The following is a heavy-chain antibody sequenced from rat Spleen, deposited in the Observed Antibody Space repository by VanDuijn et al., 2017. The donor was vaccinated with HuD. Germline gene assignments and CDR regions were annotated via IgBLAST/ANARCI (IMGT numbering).Heavy chain of an antibody. V-gene: IGHV3-1*01. Sequence: EVQLQESGPGLVKPSQSLSLTCSVTGYSITSNYWGWIRKFPGNKMEWIGHISYSGTTSYNPSLKSRISISRDTSKNQFFLQLNSVTTEDTATYYCAKYSSSIYAYYWYFDFWGPGTMVTVSS. J-gene: IGHJ1*01. D-gene: IGHD1-2*01. CDR2: ISYSGTT. CDR3: AKYSSSIYAYYWYFDF. CDR1: GYSITSNY.